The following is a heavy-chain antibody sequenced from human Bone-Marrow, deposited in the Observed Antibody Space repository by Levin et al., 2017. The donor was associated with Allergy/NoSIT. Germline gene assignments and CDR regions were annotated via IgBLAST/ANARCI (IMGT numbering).Heavy chain of an antibody. CDR3: ARDPIAVAGGFDY. CDR1: GFTFSSYS. CDR2: ISSSSSTI. V-gene: IGHV3-48*02. D-gene: IGHD6-19*01. Sequence: GESLKISCAASGFTFSSYSMNWVRQAPGKGLEWVSYISSSSSTIYYADSVKGRFTISRDNAKNSLYLQMNSLRDEDTAVYYCARDPIAVAGGFDYWGQGTLVTVSS. J-gene: IGHJ4*02.